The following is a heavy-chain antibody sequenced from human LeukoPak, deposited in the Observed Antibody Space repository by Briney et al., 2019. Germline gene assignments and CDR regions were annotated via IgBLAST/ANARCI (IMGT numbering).Heavy chain of an antibody. J-gene: IGHJ6*02. CDR3: ARDPGYCSSTSCYVHYYYGMDV. Sequence: GASVKVSCKASGYTFTSYYMHWVRQAPGQGLEWMGIINPSGGSTSYAQKFQGRVTMTRDTSTSTVYMELSSLRSEDTAVYYRARDPGYCSSTSCYVHYYYGMDVWGQGTTVTVSS. V-gene: IGHV1-46*01. D-gene: IGHD2-2*01. CDR1: GYTFTSYY. CDR2: INPSGGST.